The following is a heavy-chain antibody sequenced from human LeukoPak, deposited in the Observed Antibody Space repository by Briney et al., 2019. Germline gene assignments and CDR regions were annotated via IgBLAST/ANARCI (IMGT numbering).Heavy chain of an antibody. CDR2: ISWNSGNI. V-gene: IGHV3-9*03. J-gene: IGHJ4*02. Sequence: GGSLRLSCAGSGFTFDDYAMHWVRQAPGKGLEWVSGISWNSGNIGYADSVKGRFIVSRDNAKNSLYLQMNSLRDEDMALYYCAKGRSGYYYGSGPLDYWGQGTLVTVSS. CDR1: GFTFDDYA. CDR3: AKGRSGYYYGSGPLDY. D-gene: IGHD3-10*01.